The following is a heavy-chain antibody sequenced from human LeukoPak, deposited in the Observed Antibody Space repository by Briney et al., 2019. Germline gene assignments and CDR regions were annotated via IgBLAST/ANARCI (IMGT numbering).Heavy chain of an antibody. CDR3: ARDASSGWKWNYYYMDV. Sequence: ASVKVSCKASGYTFTSYYMHWVRQAPGQGLEWMGIINPSGGSTSYAQKFQGRVTMTRDTSTSTVYVELSSLRSEDTAVYYCARDASSGWKWNYYYMDVWGKGTTVTVSS. CDR1: GYTFTSYY. V-gene: IGHV1-46*01. CDR2: INPSGGST. J-gene: IGHJ6*03. D-gene: IGHD6-19*01.